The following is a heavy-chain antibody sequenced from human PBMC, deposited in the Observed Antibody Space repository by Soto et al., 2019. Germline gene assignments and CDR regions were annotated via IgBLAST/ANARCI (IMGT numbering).Heavy chain of an antibody. CDR1: GFTVSSNY. CDR3: ARDLTRYNWKDGNRYYYYGMDX. D-gene: IGHD1-20*01. Sequence: GGSLRLSCAASGFTVSSNYMSWVRQAPGKGLEWVSVIYSGGSTYYADSVKGRFTISRDNSKNTLYLQMNSLRAEDTAVYYCARDLTRYNWKDGNRYYYYGMDXWGQGTTVTVS. V-gene: IGHV3-53*01. CDR2: IYSGGST. J-gene: IGHJ6*02.